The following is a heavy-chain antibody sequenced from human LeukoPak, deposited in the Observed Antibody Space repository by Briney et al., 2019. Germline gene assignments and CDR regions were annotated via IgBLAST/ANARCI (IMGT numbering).Heavy chain of an antibody. CDR2: IYYSGST. CDR1: GGSISPYY. Sequence: SETLSLTCTVSGGSISPYYWSWIRQPPGKGLEWIGYIYYSGSTNYNPSLKSRVTISVDTSKNQFSLKLSSVTAADTAVYYCARAWHCCSGGSCWSYFDYWGQGTLVTVSS. V-gene: IGHV4-59*01. J-gene: IGHJ4*02. CDR3: ARAWHCCSGGSCWSYFDY. D-gene: IGHD2-15*01.